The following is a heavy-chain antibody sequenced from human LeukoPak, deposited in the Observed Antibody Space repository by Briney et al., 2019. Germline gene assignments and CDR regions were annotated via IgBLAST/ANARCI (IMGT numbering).Heavy chain of an antibody. CDR2: ISYDGGNK. Sequence: PGGSLRLSCAASGFTFSDYGMHWVRQAPGKGLEWVALISYDGGNKFYADSVRDRFTISRDNSKNTLFLQMNSLRIEDTAVYYCARASSKQLAGYLPDGFDIWGQGTMVTVSS. D-gene: IGHD3-9*01. J-gene: IGHJ3*02. CDR1: GFTFSDYG. V-gene: IGHV3-30*03. CDR3: ARASSKQLAGYLPDGFDI.